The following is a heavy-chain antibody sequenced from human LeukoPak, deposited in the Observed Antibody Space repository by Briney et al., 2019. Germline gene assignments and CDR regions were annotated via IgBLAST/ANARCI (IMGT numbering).Heavy chain of an antibody. CDR3: ARENYYRSGSSFDY. J-gene: IGHJ4*02. D-gene: IGHD3-10*01. CDR2: NSDMGNS. V-gene: IGHV4-59*01. Sequence: SETLSLTCTVSGGSISSFYWTWIRQAPGKGLEWIGYNSDMGNSKYSTSLKSRFTISVYTSKNHFSLKVTSVPAAHTAVYYCARENYYRSGSSFDYWGQGILVTVSS. CDR1: GGSISSFY.